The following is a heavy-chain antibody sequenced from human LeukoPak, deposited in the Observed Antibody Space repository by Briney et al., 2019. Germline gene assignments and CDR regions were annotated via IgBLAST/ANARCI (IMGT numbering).Heavy chain of an antibody. V-gene: IGHV3-23*01. Sequence: GGSLRLSCVASGFTFRNYGMSWVRLTPGKGLEWVSAISGSVGTTYYGDSVKGRFTISRDNPRNTVYLQMSGLGVEDTAIYYCAKITLRGLGVASYYFDNWGQGTPVTVSS. CDR3: AKITLRGLGVASYYFDN. CDR1: GFTFRNYG. D-gene: IGHD2-2*01. J-gene: IGHJ4*02. CDR2: ISGSVGTT.